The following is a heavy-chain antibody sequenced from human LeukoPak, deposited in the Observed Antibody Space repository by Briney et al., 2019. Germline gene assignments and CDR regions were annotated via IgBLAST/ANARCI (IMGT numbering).Heavy chain of an antibody. Sequence: GGSLRLSCAASGFTFSSYAMSWVRQAPGKGLEWVSAISGSGGSTYYADSVKGRFTISRDNSKNTLYLQKNSLRAEDTAVYYCATYYDFWSGYWFHYWGQGTLVTVSS. CDR2: ISGSGGST. CDR1: GFTFSSYA. CDR3: ATYYDFWSGYWFHY. J-gene: IGHJ4*02. V-gene: IGHV3-23*01. D-gene: IGHD3-3*01.